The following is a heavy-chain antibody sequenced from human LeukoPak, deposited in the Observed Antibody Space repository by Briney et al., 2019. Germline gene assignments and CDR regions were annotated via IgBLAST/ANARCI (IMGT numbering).Heavy chain of an antibody. D-gene: IGHD2/OR15-2a*01. CDR2: ISAYNGNT. J-gene: IGHJ6*02. V-gene: IGHV1-18*01. Sequence: ASVKVSRKASGYTFTSYGISWVRQAPGQGLEWMGWISAYNGNTNYAQKLQGRVTMTTDTSTSTAYMELRSLRSDDTAVYYCARDPQQRAFFHYYYYYGMDVWGQGTTVTVSS. CDR1: GYTFTSYG. CDR3: ARDPQQRAFFHYYYYYGMDV.